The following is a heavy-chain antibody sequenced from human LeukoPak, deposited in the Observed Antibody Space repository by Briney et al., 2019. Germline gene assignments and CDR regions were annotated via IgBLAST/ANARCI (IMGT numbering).Heavy chain of an antibody. Sequence: ASVKVSCKASGYTFTSYAMNWVRQAPGQGLEWMGWINTNTGNPTYAQGFTGRFVFSLDTSVSTTYLQISSLKAEDTAVYYCARDLRIAAAGLLGYWGQGTLVTVSS. CDR2: INTNTGNP. D-gene: IGHD6-13*01. J-gene: IGHJ4*02. CDR3: ARDLRIAAAGLLGY. CDR1: GYTFTSYA. V-gene: IGHV7-4-1*02.